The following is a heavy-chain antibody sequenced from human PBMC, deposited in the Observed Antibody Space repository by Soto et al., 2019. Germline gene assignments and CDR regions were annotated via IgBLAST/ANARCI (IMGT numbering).Heavy chain of an antibody. Sequence: SETLSLTCTVSGGSISSYYWSWIRQPPGKGLEWIGYIYYSGSTDYNPSLKSRVTISVDTSKNQFSLKLSSVTAADTAVYYCARLGGSYAVPHFDYWGQGTLVTVSS. CDR1: GGSISSYY. CDR3: ARLGGSYAVPHFDY. V-gene: IGHV4-59*08. D-gene: IGHD1-26*01. J-gene: IGHJ4*02. CDR2: IYYSGST.